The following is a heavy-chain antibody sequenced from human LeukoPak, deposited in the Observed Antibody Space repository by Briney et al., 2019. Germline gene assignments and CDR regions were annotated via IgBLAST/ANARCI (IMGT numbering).Heavy chain of an antibody. CDR2: VNHSGSP. J-gene: IGHJ4*02. CDR1: GGSFSAYY. Sequence: PSETLSLTCAVYGGSFSAYYCSWIRQPPGKGLEWIGEVNHSGSPTYNPSLKSRVTISVDTSKNQFSLRLTSVTAADTAVYFCARGFPYSGSHDWGQGTLVTVSS. CDR3: ARGFPYSGSHD. V-gene: IGHV4-34*01. D-gene: IGHD1-26*01.